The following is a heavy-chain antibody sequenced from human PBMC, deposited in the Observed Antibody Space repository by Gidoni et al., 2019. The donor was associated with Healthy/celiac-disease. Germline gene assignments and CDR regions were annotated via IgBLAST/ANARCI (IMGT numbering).Heavy chain of an antibody. Sequence: EVQLVESGGGLVQPGGSLRLSCAASGFTFSSYEMNWVRQAPGKGLEWVSYISSSGSTIYYADSVKGRFTISRDNAKNSLYLQMNSLRAEDTAVYYCARDCGGDCYPIAYYYYGMDVWGQGTTVTVSS. CDR3: ARDCGGDCYPIAYYYYGMDV. J-gene: IGHJ6*02. CDR1: GFTFSSYE. D-gene: IGHD2-21*02. CDR2: ISSSGSTI. V-gene: IGHV3-48*03.